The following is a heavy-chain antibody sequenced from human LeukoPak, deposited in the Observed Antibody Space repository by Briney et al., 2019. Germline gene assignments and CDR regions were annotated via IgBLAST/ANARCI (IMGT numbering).Heavy chain of an antibody. V-gene: IGHV3-23*01. J-gene: IGHJ4*02. CDR2: VNADGGNT. CDR1: GCTFGNYR. Sequence: GGSLRLSCTASGCTFGNYRRSWVRQAPGKGLEWVATVNADGGNTYYAASVKGRFTISRDNSNSTLILQMNSLRVEDTALYYCTKRVKYGGTWDHFADWGQGTLVTVSS. CDR3: TKRVKYGGTWDHFAD. D-gene: IGHD1-26*01.